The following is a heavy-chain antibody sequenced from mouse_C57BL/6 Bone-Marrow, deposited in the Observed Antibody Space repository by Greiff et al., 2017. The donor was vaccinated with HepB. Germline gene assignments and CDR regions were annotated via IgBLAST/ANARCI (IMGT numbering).Heavy chain of an antibody. J-gene: IGHJ2*01. V-gene: IGHV1-63*01. CDR2: IYPGGGYT. CDR3: ARLGNYYDYGYFDY. D-gene: IGHD2-4*01. CDR1: GYTFTNYW. Sequence: VKLQESGAELVRPGTSVKMSCKASGYTFTNYWIGWAKQRPGHGLEWIGDIYPGGGYTNYNEKFKGKATLTADKSSSTAYMQFSSLTSEDSAIYYWARLGNYYDYGYFDYWGQGTTLTVSS.